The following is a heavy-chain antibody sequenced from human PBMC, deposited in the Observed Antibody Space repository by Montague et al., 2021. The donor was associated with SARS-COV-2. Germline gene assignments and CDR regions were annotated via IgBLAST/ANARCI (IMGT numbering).Heavy chain of an antibody. V-gene: IGHV2-5*08. CDR3: VHSYADYLFDY. J-gene: IGHJ4*02. CDR2: INWDDDK. CDR1: GFSLSNTRMS. D-gene: IGHD4-17*01. Sequence: PALVKPTQTLTLTCTFSGFSLSNTRMSVGWIRQPPGKALEWLALINWDDDKRYSPSLKSRLTITKDTSKNQVVLTMTNMDPVDTATYYCVHSYADYLFDYWGQGTLVSVSS.